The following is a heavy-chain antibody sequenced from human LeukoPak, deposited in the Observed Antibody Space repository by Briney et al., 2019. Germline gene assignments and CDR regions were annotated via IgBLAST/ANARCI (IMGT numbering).Heavy chain of an antibody. CDR2: IYPDDSET. CDR3: ARHAPQYSSLNWFDP. CDR1: GYSFTTYW. D-gene: IGHD6-6*01. V-gene: IGHV5-51*01. Sequence: GESLKISCKGSGYSFTTYWIAWVRLMPGKGLEWMGIIYPDDSETRYSPSFQGQVTISADKSISTAYLQWNSLKASDTAMYYCARHAPQYSSLNWFDPWGQGTLVTVSS. J-gene: IGHJ5*02.